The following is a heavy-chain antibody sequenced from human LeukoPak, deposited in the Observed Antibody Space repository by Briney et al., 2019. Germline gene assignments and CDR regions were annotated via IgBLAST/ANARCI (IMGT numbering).Heavy chain of an antibody. J-gene: IGHJ4*02. Sequence: GGSLRLSCAASGFTFDDYAMHWVRQAPGKGLEWVLGISWNSGSIGYADSVKGRFTISRDNAKNSLYLQMNSLRAEDTAVYYCARDCQYCSNTNCRCCWGQGTLVTVSS. CDR1: GFTFDDYA. CDR2: ISWNSGSI. D-gene: IGHD2-2*01. V-gene: IGHV3-9*01. CDR3: ARDCQYCSNTNCRCC.